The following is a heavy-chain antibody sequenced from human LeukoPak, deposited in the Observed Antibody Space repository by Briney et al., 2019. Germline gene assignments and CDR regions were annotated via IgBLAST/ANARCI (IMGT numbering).Heavy chain of an antibody. V-gene: IGHV1-8*03. Sequence: ASVKVSCKASGYTFTSYDINWVRQATGQGLEWMGWMNPNSGNTGYAQKFQGRVTITRNTSISTAYMELSSLRSEDTAVYYCARGVPYYDFWSGHYYYYMDVWGKGTTVTVSS. CDR3: ARGVPYYDFWSGHYYYYMDV. CDR1: GYTFTSYD. J-gene: IGHJ6*03. CDR2: MNPNSGNT. D-gene: IGHD3-3*01.